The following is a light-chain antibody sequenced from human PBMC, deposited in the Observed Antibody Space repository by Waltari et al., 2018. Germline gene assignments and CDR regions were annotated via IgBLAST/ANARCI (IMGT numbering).Light chain of an antibody. CDR1: QSISSW. J-gene: IGKJ1*01. CDR3: QQYNSYSPWT. Sequence: DIQMTQSPSTLSASVGDRVTITCRASQSISSWLAWYKQKPGKAPKLLIYKASSLESGVPSRFSGSGSGTEFTITISSLQPDDFATYYCQQYNSYSPWTFGQGTKVEIK. CDR2: KAS. V-gene: IGKV1-5*03.